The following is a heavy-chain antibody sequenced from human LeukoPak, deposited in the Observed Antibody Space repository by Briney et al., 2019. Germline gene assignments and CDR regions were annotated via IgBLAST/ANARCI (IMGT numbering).Heavy chain of an antibody. Sequence: ASVKVSCKASGYTFTSYAMNWVRQAPGQGLEWMGWINTNTGNPTYAQGFTGRFVFSLDTSVSTAYLQISSLKAEDTAVYYCAREHVVVTTTEDAFDIWGQGTMVTVSS. J-gene: IGHJ3*02. CDR2: INTNTGNP. CDR1: GYTFTSYA. CDR3: AREHVVVTTTEDAFDI. V-gene: IGHV7-4-1*02. D-gene: IGHD2-21*02.